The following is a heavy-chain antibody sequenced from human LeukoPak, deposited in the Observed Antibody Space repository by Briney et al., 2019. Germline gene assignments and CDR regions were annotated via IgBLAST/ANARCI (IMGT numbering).Heavy chain of an antibody. D-gene: IGHD6-13*01. Sequence: PGGSLRLSCAASGFTFSSYAMHWVRQAPGKGLEYVSAISSNGGSTYYANSVKGRFTISRDNSKNTLYLQMGSLRAEDMAVYYCARAPRAAAGNYFDYWGRGTLVTVSS. CDR2: ISSNGGST. V-gene: IGHV3-64*01. CDR3: ARAPRAAAGNYFDY. CDR1: GFTFSSYA. J-gene: IGHJ4*02.